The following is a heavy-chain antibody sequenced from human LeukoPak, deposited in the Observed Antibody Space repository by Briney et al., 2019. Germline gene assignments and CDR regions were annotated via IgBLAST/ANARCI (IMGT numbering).Heavy chain of an antibody. D-gene: IGHD6-19*01. V-gene: IGHV3-23*01. Sequence: PGGSLRLSCAASGFTFTSYAMSWVRQAPGKGLEWVSSISDSSGHTYYADSVRGRFTISRDNSKNTVFLQMSSLRAEDTAIYYCAKDGVWQSYYFDYWGQGTLVTVSS. CDR1: GFTFTSYA. CDR2: ISDSSGHT. J-gene: IGHJ4*02. CDR3: AKDGVWQSYYFDY.